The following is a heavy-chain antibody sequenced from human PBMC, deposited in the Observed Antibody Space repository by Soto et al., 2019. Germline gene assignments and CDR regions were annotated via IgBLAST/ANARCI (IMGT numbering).Heavy chain of an antibody. V-gene: IGHV1-2*04. CDR2: INPNSGDT. D-gene: IGHD3-10*01. CDR1: GYTFTDYQ. CDR3: ATQNSDYGSGTYSY. J-gene: IGHJ4*02. Sequence: QVQLMQSGAEVKKPGASVKVSCKASGYTFTDYQIHWVRQAPGQGLEWMGWINPNSGDTNFAEQFQGWVTRTGDVSISTAYLEVGSLKSDDPAVYYCATQNSDYGSGTYSYWGQGTLVTVSS.